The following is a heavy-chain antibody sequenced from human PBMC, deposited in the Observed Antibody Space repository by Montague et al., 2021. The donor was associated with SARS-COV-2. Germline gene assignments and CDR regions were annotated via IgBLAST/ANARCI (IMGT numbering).Heavy chain of an antibody. CDR2: IYYSGST. J-gene: IGHJ5*02. D-gene: IGHD3-10*01. CDR3: ARLVWFGELSSENWFDP. CDR1: GGSISSSSYY. Sequence: SETLSLTCTVSGGSISSSSYYWGWIRQPPGKGLEWIGGIYYSGSTHYNSSLKSRVTISVDTSKNQFSLKLNSVTAADTAVYYCARLVWFGELSSENWFDPGGQGTLVTVSS. V-gene: IGHV4-39*01.